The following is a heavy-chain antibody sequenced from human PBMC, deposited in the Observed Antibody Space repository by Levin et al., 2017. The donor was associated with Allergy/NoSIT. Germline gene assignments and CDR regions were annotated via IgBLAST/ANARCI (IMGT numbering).Heavy chain of an antibody. J-gene: IGHJ2*01. CDR3: ARPPDRPYGDDWYFDL. D-gene: IGHD4-17*01. CDR2: IYSGGST. Sequence: PGGSLRLSCAASGFTVSSNYMSWVRQAPGKGLEWVSVIYSGGSTYYADSVKGRFTISRDNSKNTLYLQMNSLRAEDTAVYYCARPPDRPYGDDWYFDLWGRGTLVTVSS. CDR1: GFTVSSNY. V-gene: IGHV3-66*04.